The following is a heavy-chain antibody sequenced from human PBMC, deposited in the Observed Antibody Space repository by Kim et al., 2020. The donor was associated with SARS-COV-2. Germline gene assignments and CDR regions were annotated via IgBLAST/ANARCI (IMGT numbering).Heavy chain of an antibody. Sequence: GGSLRLSCAASGFTFSTYWMTWVRQAPGKGLEWVANINQDGSNKNYGDSVKGRFTISRDNAKNSVFVQLNSLRVEDTAVYYCAKEHQGTRYWGHETLVTV. D-gene: IGHD2-2*01. V-gene: IGHV3-7*01. CDR1: GFTFSTYW. CDR3: AKEHQGTRY. CDR2: INQDGSNK. J-gene: IGHJ4*01.